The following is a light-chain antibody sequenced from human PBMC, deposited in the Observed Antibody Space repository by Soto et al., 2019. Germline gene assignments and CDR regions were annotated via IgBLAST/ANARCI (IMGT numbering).Light chain of an antibody. CDR3: QQYDKYST. CDR2: DAS. CDR1: QTISVS. J-gene: IGKJ1*01. Sequence: IQMTLSPSTLSASVGDTVTITCRASQTISVSLAWYQQKPGKAPNLLIYDASTLQGGVPSRFSGSGSGAEFTLTVTSLQPEDFATYFCQQYDKYSTFGHGTKVDIK. V-gene: IGKV1-5*01.